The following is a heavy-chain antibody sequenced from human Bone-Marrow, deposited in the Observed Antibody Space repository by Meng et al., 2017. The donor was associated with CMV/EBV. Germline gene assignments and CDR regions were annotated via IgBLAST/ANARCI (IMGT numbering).Heavy chain of an antibody. D-gene: IGHD5-18*01. V-gene: IGHV1-8*01. CDR1: GYIFTSYD. J-gene: IGHJ6*02. Sequence: ASVKDSCKASGYIFTSYDINWVQQATGQGLEWMGWMKPKSGNTGYAQEFQGRVTITRNTPISTTYMELSSMRAEDTAVYYCAIGSTTALATYYFYGMDVWGQGTTVTVSS. CDR3: AIGSTTALATYYFYGMDV. CDR2: MKPKSGNT.